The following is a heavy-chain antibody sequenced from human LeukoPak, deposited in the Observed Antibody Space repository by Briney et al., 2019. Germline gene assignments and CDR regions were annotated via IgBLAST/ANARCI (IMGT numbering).Heavy chain of an antibody. V-gene: IGHV4-59*01. CDR1: GGSISNYY. CDR2: ISYSGNT. CDR3: ARGRTYRSSSWFDP. Sequence: SETLSLTCTVSGGSISNYYWSWIRQPPGKGLEWIGYISYSGNTNYNPSLKSRVTISVDTSKNQFSLKLSSVAAADTAVYYCARGRTYRSSSWFDPWGQGTLVTVSS. D-gene: IGHD6-6*01. J-gene: IGHJ5*02.